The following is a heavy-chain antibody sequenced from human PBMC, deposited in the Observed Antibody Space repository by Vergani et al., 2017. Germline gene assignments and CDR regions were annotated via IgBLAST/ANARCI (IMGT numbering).Heavy chain of an antibody. D-gene: IGHD1/OR15-1a*01. CDR2: ISATGDENT. J-gene: IGHJ4*02. V-gene: IGHV3-23*04. CDR3: AQCANNDPRLPVY. CDR1: GLPVSGFAFNTYA. Sequence: RLVQSGGGLAHPGGSLRLSCAASGLPVSGFAFNTYAMIWVRQAPGKGLEWVSGISATGDENTDYADSVKGRFTISRDNSKSTLFLQMNGLTSEDTAIYYCAQCANNDPRLPVYWGQGALVAVSS.